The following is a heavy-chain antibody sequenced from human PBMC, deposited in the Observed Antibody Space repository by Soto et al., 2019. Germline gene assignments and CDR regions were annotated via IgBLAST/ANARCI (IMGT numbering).Heavy chain of an antibody. Sequence: QVQLVQSGAEVKKPGASVKVSCKASGYTFTSYGISWVRQAPGQGLEWMGWISAYNGNTNYAQKLQGRVTMTTDTSTSTAYMELRSLRSDDTAVYYCARDFSVNYYDSSGYYSGYWGQGTLVTVSS. CDR1: GYTFTSYG. D-gene: IGHD3-22*01. CDR2: ISAYNGNT. J-gene: IGHJ4*02. V-gene: IGHV1-18*01. CDR3: ARDFSVNYYDSSGYYSGY.